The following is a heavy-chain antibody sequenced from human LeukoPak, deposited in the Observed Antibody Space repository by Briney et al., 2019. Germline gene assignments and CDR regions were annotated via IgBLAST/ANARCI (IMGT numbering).Heavy chain of an antibody. Sequence: GESLRLSCVASGLTFKIYNMNWVRQTPARGLEWVACIKSKTDDGTSDYAAPVQHRFTISREELQTTPYLQMHSLQSEDLPVYYCTNAPAPRITVTTTSDYWGQGTVVSVSS. CDR1: GLTFKIYN. V-gene: IGHV3-15*01. J-gene: IGHJ4*02. CDR2: IKSKTDDGTS. D-gene: IGHD1-20*01. CDR3: TNAPAPRITVTTTSDY.